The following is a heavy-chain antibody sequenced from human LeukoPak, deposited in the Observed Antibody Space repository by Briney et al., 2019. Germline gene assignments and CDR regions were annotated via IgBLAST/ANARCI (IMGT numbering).Heavy chain of an antibody. D-gene: IGHD3-22*01. V-gene: IGHV4-4*07. Sequence: SETLSLTCTVSGGSISSCYWSWIRQPAGKGLEWIGRIYITGTTNYNPSLKSRVTMSVDTSKNQFSLKVRSVTAADTAVYYCARSRPYYYDTSESCGAFDIWGQGTMVTVSS. CDR1: GGSISSCY. CDR3: ARSRPYYYDTSESCGAFDI. J-gene: IGHJ3*02. CDR2: IYITGTT.